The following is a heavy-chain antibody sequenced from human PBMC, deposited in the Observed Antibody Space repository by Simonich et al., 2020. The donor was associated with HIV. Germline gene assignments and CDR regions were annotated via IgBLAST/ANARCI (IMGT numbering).Heavy chain of an antibody. CDR1: GGSFSYYY. D-gene: IGHD3-22*01. CDR3: AGDSSAYYYHY. J-gene: IGHJ4*02. Sequence: QVQLQQWGAGLLKLSETLSLTCAVYGGSFSYYYWSWIRQPPEKGLGWIGEINHSGSTTYNPPLKSRVTISVHPSKKQFSLKVTSVTAADTAVYYCAGDSSAYYYHYWGQGTLVTVSS. V-gene: IGHV4-34*01. CDR2: INHSGST.